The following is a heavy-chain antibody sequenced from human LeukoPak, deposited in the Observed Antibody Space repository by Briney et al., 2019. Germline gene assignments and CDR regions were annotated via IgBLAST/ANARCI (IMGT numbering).Heavy chain of an antibody. V-gene: IGHV3-21*04. CDR3: ASQVTIFGGGKYFDY. Sequence: PGGSLRLSCAASGFTFIGYSMNWVRQAPGKGLEWVSSISSSRSYIYYADSVKGRFTISRDNAKNSLYLQMNSLRAEDTAIYYCASQVTIFGGGKYFDYWGQGTLVTVSS. D-gene: IGHD3-3*01. J-gene: IGHJ4*02. CDR1: GFTFIGYS. CDR2: ISSSRSYI.